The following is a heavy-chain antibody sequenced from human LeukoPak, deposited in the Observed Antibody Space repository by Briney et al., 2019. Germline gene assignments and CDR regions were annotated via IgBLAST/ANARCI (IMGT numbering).Heavy chain of an antibody. D-gene: IGHD3-3*01. CDR2: IPFDRSDT. V-gene: IGHV3-30*02. J-gene: IGHJ4*02. Sequence: GGSLRLSCAASGFTFSGNAMHWVRQAPGKGLEWVAFIPFDRSDTYYGDSVKGRFTISRDNSKNTVYLQMNSLRAEDTAVYYCSNNGKPNMECAVAFDHWGQGTLVTVSS. CDR3: SNNGKPNMECAVAFDH. CDR1: GFTFSGNA.